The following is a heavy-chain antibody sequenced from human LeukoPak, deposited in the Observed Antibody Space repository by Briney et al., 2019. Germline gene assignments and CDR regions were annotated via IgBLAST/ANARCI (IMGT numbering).Heavy chain of an antibody. CDR1: GFTFYNYA. Sequence: GGSLRLSCAASGFTFYNYAMHWVRQAPGKGLEYVSAISTNGGSTYYANSVKGRFTISRDNSKNTLSLQMGSLRAEDMAVYYCARVGVYSNYDYWGQGTLVTVSS. D-gene: IGHD4-11*01. CDR2: ISTNGGST. J-gene: IGHJ4*02. CDR3: ARVGVYSNYDY. V-gene: IGHV3-64*01.